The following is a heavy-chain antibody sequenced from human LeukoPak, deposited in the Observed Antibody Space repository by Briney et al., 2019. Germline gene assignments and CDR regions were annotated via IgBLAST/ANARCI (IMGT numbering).Heavy chain of an antibody. D-gene: IGHD2-8*01. V-gene: IGHV1-69*13. CDR1: GGTFSSYA. Sequence: SVKLSCKASGGTFSSYAISWVRQAPGQGLEWMGGIIAMVGTANYAQEFQGRVTITADESTSSAYMELSSLRSEDTAVYYWARDQGRMVWFDPWGQGTLVIGSS. J-gene: IGHJ5*02. CDR3: ARDQGRMVWFDP. CDR2: IIAMVGTA.